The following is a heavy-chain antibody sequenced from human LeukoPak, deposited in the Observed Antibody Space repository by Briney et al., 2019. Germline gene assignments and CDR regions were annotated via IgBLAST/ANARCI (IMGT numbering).Heavy chain of an antibody. V-gene: IGHV3-30-3*01. Sequence: GGSLRLSCAASGFTFSSYAMHWVRQAPGKGLEWVAVISYDGSNKYYADSVKGRFTISRDNPKNTLYLQMNSLRAEDTAVYYCARVLLWFGGLPYYWGQGTLVTVSS. J-gene: IGHJ4*02. D-gene: IGHD3-10*01. CDR1: GFTFSSYA. CDR2: ISYDGSNK. CDR3: ARVLLWFGGLPYY.